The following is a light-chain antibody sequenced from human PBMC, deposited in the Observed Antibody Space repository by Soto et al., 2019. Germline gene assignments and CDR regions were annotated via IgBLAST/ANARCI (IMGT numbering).Light chain of an antibody. V-gene: IGKV1-33*01. CDR2: DAS. CDR1: QSISSW. Sequence: DIQMTQSPSTLSASVGDRVTITCRASQSISSWLAWYQQKPGKAPKLLIYDASNLETGVPSRFSGSGSATHFTFTISSLQPEDIATYYCQQYVNLALTFGGGTKVDIK. J-gene: IGKJ4*01. CDR3: QQYVNLALT.